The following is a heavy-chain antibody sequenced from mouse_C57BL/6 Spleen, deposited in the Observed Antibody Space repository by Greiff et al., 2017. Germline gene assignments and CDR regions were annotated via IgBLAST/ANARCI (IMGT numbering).Heavy chain of an antibody. J-gene: IGHJ3*01. CDR3: ARGTMVKGFAY. V-gene: IGHV7-3*01. Sequence: EVKLVESGGGLVQPGGSLSLSCAASGFTFTDYYMSWVRQPPGKALEWLGFIRNKANGYTTEYSASVKGRFTISRDNSQSILYLQMNALRAEDSATYYCARGTMVKGFAYWGQGTLVTVSA. CDR2: IRNKANGYTT. CDR1: GFTFTDYY. D-gene: IGHD2-2*01.